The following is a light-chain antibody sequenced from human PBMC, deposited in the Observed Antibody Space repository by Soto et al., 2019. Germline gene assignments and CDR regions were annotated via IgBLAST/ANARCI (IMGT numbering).Light chain of an antibody. CDR1: QDITSY. Sequence: DIQLTQSPSFLSASVGDRVTITCRASQDITSYLAWYQQKPGKAPKLLIHTASTSQTGVPSRFSGSGSGTEFTLTISSLQPEDFATYYCQQRNNYPITFGQGTRLEIK. CDR3: QQRNNYPIT. CDR2: TAS. J-gene: IGKJ5*01. V-gene: IGKV1-9*01.